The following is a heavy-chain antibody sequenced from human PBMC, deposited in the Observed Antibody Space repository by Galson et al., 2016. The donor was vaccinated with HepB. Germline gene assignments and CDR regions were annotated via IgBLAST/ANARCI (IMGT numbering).Heavy chain of an antibody. CDR2: ISWNSENI. J-gene: IGHJ4*02. CDR1: GFTFKEYG. Sequence: SLRLSCAASGFTFKEYGMHWVRQAPGKGLEWVSGISWNSENIVYADSVKGRFTISRDNAKNSLYLQMDSLTTGDTALYYCARGDYGDPFDYWGQGALVTVSS. D-gene: IGHD4-17*01. CDR3: ARGDYGDPFDY. V-gene: IGHV3-9*01.